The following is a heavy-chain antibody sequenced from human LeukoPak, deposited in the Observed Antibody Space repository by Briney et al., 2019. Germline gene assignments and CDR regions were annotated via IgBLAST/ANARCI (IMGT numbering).Heavy chain of an antibody. CDR3: ARDKSGNSGWYSYFDY. V-gene: IGHV1-2*02. J-gene: IGHJ4*02. Sequence: ASVNDSCKASGYTFTGYYMHWVRQAPGQGLEWMGWINPNSGGTNYAQKFQGRVTMTRDTSISTAYMELSRLRSDDTAVYYCARDKSGNSGWYSYFDYWGQGTLVTVSS. CDR1: GYTFTGYY. D-gene: IGHD6-19*01. CDR2: INPNSGGT.